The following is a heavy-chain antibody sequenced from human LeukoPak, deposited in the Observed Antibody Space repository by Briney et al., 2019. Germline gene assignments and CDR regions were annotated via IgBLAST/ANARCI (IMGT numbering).Heavy chain of an antibody. J-gene: IGHJ4*02. Sequence: SDTLSLTCTVSGGSISSGDYYWRWIRQPPAKGLEWIGYIYYSGSTYYNPSLKSRVTISVDTSKNQFSLKLSSVTAADTAVYYCARDRRRVGATQLWGQGTLVTVSS. D-gene: IGHD1-26*01. CDR3: ARDRRRVGATQL. CDR1: GGSISSGDYY. CDR2: IYYSGST. V-gene: IGHV4-30-4*02.